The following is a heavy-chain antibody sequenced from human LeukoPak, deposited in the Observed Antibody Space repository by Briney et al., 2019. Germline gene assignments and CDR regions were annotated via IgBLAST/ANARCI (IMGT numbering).Heavy chain of an antibody. J-gene: IGHJ6*03. V-gene: IGHV3-48*01. D-gene: IGHD1-26*01. Sequence: GGSLRLSCAASGFTFSSYSMNWVRQAPGKGLEWVSYISSSSSTIYYADSVKGRFTISRDNAKNSLYLQMNSLRAEDTAVYYCARDEKGVGAGSGYYMDVWGKGTTVTVSS. CDR3: ARDEKGVGAGSGYYMDV. CDR2: ISSSSSTI. CDR1: GFTFSSYS.